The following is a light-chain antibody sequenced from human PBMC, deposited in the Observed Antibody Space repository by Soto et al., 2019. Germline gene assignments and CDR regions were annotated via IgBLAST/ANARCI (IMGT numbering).Light chain of an antibody. J-gene: IGLJ2*01. CDR3: TSYTSVSTFV. V-gene: IGLV2-14*01. CDR2: EAA. CDR1: SDDIGANNY. Sequence: QSALTQPASVSGSPGQSITISCTGTSDDIGANNYVSWYQHHPGKAPKILIYEAANRPSGISHRFSGSKSGNTASLTISGLQAEDEADYSCTSYTSVSTFVLGGGTKLTVL.